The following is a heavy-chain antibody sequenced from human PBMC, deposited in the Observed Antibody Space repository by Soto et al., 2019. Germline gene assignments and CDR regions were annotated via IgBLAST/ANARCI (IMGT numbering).Heavy chain of an antibody. D-gene: IGHD2-15*01. Sequence: QLQLQESGSGLVKPSQTLSLTCAVSGGSISSGGYSWSWIRQPPGKGLEWIGYIYHSGSTYYNPYLKSRVTISVDRSKNQFSLKRSSVTAADTAVYYCARGRGYCSGGSCYYYYYYGMDVWGQGTTVTVSS. V-gene: IGHV4-30-2*01. J-gene: IGHJ6*02. CDR2: IYHSGST. CDR3: ARGRGYCSGGSCYYYYYYGMDV. CDR1: GGSISSGGYS.